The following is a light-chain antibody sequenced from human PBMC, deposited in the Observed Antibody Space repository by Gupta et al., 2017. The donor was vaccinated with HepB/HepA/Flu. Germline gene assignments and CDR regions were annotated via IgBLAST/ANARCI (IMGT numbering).Light chain of an antibody. CDR2: AAS. V-gene: IGKV1-39*01. CDR3: QQSYNTPRT. Sequence: DIQMTQSPSSLSASVGDRVTITCRASQTINTYLNWYQQRPGKAPKVLIYAASHLLTGVPSRITGRGAGTEYTLTISNLQPDDVAIYYCQQSYNTPRTFGQGTKVEMK. CDR1: QTINTY. J-gene: IGKJ1*01.